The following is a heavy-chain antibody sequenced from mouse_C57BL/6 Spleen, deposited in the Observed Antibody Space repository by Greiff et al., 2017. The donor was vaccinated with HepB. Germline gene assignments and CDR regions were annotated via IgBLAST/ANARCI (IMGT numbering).Heavy chain of an antibody. D-gene: IGHD1-1*01. CDR2: IYPGDGDT. J-gene: IGHJ2*01. CDR3: VTTVVAKDFDY. Sequence: VQVVESGAELVKPGASVKISCKASGYAFSSYWMNWVKQRPGKGLEWIGQIYPGDGDTNYNGKFKGKATLTADKSSSTAYMQLSSLTSEDSAVYFCVTTVVAKDFDYWGQGTTLTVSS. V-gene: IGHV1-80*01. CDR1: GYAFSSYW.